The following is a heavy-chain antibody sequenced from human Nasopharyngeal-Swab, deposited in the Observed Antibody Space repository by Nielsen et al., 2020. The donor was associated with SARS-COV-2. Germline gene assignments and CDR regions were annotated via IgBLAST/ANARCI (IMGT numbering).Heavy chain of an antibody. V-gene: IGHV4-59*08. Sequence: SATLSLTCTVSGGSISSYYWSWIRQPPGKGLEWIGNIFYSGSTNYNPSLKSRVAISIDTSRNQFSLKLSSVPAADTAVYYCARLLSGTKPPHDAFDIWGQGTMVTVSS. CDR3: ARLLSGTKPPHDAFDI. J-gene: IGHJ3*02. CDR1: GGSISSYY. D-gene: IGHD1-26*01. CDR2: IFYSGST.